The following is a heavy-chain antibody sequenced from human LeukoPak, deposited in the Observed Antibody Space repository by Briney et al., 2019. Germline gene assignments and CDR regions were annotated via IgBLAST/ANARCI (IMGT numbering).Heavy chain of an antibody. CDR3: AKDHDSSGYYLYY. D-gene: IGHD3-22*01. Sequence: GSLRXXXXAXXXTFSXYYMSWIRQAPGKGLEWVSYISISSSYTNYADSVKGRFTISRDNAKNSLYLQMNSLRAEDTAVYYCAKDHDSSGYYLYYWGQGTLVTVSS. V-gene: IGHV3-11*05. CDR1: XXTFSXYY. J-gene: IGHJ4*02. CDR2: ISISSSYT.